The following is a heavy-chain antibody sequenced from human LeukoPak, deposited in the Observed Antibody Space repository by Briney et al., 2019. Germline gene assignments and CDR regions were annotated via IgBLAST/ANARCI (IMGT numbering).Heavy chain of an antibody. V-gene: IGHV4-31*03. J-gene: IGHJ4*02. Sequence: SETXSLTCTVSGGSISSGGYYWSWLRQHPGTGLEWIGYIYYSGSTYYNPSLNSRVTISVDTSKNQFSLKLSSVTAADTAVYYCARELRDFDWLLLDYWGQGTLVTVSS. CDR1: GGSISSGGYY. CDR2: IYYSGST. D-gene: IGHD3-9*01. CDR3: ARELRDFDWLLLDY.